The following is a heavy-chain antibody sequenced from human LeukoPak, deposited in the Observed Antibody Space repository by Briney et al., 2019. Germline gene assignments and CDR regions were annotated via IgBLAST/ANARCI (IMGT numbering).Heavy chain of an antibody. Sequence: PGGALRLSCAASGVTFSSYWMHWGRQAPGEGLVLLSRINCDQSTTSYADSLKRRFPIPSENANKTMYLQLNSLRLEDTAVYYCARGTDDIHIWGQGTMVTVSS. CDR2: INCDQSTT. CDR3: ARGTDDIHI. J-gene: IGHJ3*02. CDR1: GVTFSSYW. V-gene: IGHV3-74*01. D-gene: IGHD3-9*01.